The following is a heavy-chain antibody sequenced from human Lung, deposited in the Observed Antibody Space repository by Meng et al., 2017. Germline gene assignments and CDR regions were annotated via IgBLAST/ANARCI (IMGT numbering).Heavy chain of an antibody. D-gene: IGHD2-2*01. CDR1: GGSMSSSTW. CDR3: ARGLGEAVVPRTMFDY. J-gene: IGHJ4*02. CDR2: IYHSGGT. V-gene: IGHV4-4*02. Sequence: QGHRPELGPWLVEPSGILSLTCGVFGGSMSSSTWWSWVRQPPGKGLEWIGEIYHSGGTKYNPSLKSRVTISVDKSKNQFSLKLSSVTAADTAVYYCARGLGEAVVPRTMFDYWGQGTLVTVSS.